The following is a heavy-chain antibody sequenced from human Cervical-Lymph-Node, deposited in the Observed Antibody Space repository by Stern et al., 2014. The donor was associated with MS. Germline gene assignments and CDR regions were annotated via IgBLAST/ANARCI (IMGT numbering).Heavy chain of an antibody. D-gene: IGHD4-23*01. J-gene: IGHJ6*02. CDR1: GFTFDDYA. CDR2: ISWDSGRV. CDR3: VKDMKGGNADYYYDGMDA. Sequence: VQLVESGGGLVQPGRSVRLSCAASGFTFDDYAMHWVRQGPGKGLEWVSSISWDSGRVAYVDSVKGRFTISRDNAKNSLYLQMNRLRVEDTALYFCVKDMKGGNADYYYDGMDAWGRGTTVTVSS. V-gene: IGHV3-9*01.